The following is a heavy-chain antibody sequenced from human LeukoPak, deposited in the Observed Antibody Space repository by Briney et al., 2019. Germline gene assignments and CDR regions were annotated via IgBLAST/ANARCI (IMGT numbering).Heavy chain of an antibody. CDR3: AKGEYSRTSYYHYYMDV. J-gene: IGHJ6*03. Sequence: PSETLSLTCTVSGGSISSSSYFWGWIRQPPGKGLEWIGYSHSSGDTSYSPSLKSRVTISLDTSKNQFSLRLSPVTAADTAVYFCAKGEYSRTSYYHYYMDVWGKGTTVTVSS. CDR1: GGSISSSSYF. D-gene: IGHD6-6*01. V-gene: IGHV4-61*05. CDR2: SHSSGDT.